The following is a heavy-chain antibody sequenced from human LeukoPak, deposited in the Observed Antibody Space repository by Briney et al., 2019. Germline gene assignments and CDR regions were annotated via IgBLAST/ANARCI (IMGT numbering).Heavy chain of an antibody. V-gene: IGHV5-51*01. J-gene: IGHJ4*02. CDR1: GYSFTSYW. Sequence: GESLQISCKGSGYSFTSYWIGWVRQMPGKGLEWMGIIYPGDSDTRYSPSFQGQVTISADKSISTAYLQWSSLKASDTAMYYCARLETGYSSSWYLDYWGQGTLVTVSS. D-gene: IGHD6-13*01. CDR2: IYPGDSDT. CDR3: ARLETGYSSSWYLDY.